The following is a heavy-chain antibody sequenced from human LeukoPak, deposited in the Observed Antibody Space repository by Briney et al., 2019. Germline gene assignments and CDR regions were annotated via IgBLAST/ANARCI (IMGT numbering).Heavy chain of an antibody. CDR1: GFTFSDYY. CDR3: ARETVRGYSYGRFDY. CDR2: ISSSGSTI. D-gene: IGHD5-18*01. Sequence: NAGGSLRLSCAASGFTFSDYYMSWIRQAPGKGLEWVSYISSSGSTIYYADSVKGRFTISRDNAKNSLYLQMNSLGAEDAAVYYCARETVRGYSYGRFDYWGQGTLVTVSS. J-gene: IGHJ4*02. V-gene: IGHV3-11*04.